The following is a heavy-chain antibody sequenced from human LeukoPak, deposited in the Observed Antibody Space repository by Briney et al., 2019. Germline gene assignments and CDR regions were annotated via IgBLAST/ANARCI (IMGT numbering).Heavy chain of an antibody. V-gene: IGHV3-48*04. CDR1: GFTFSSYS. J-gene: IGHJ4*02. Sequence: GGSLRLSCAASGFTFSSYSMNWVRQAPGKGLEWVSYISSSGSTIYYADSVKGRFTISRDNAKNSLYLQMNSLRAEDTAVYYCAREHRYYFDYWGQGTLVTVSS. CDR2: ISSSGSTI. D-gene: IGHD1-14*01. CDR3: AREHRYYFDY.